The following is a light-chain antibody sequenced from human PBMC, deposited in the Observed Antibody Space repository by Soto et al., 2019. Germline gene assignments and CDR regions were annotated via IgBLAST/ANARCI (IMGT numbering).Light chain of an antibody. CDR1: QDISSH. V-gene: IGKV1-9*01. Sequence: IQLTQSPSSLSASVGDSVTITCRASQDISSHLAWYQQKPGKAPKVLIYAASTLESGIPSRVSGSGSGTDFTLTISSLQAEDFATYYCQQVKSFLPLTFGGGTKVDIK. J-gene: IGKJ4*01. CDR3: QQVKSFLPLT. CDR2: AAS.